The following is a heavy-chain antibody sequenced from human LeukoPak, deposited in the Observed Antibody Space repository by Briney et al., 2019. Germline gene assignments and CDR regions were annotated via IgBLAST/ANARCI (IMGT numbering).Heavy chain of an antibody. V-gene: IGHV3-7*01. CDR1: GFTFSSYW. CDR2: IKQDGSEK. J-gene: IGHJ4*02. Sequence: PGGSLRLSCAASGFTFSSYWMSWVRQAPGKGLEWVAHIKQDGSEKYYVDSAKGRFTISRDNAKNSLYLQMNSLRAEDTAVYYCAKQLGYCSDGSCYFPYWGQGTLVTVSS. CDR3: AKQLGYCSDGSCYFPY. D-gene: IGHD2-15*01.